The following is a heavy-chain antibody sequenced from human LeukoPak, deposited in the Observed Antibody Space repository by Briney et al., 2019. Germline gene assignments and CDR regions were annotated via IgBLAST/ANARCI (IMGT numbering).Heavy chain of an antibody. CDR1: GFTFSSYA. CDR3: ARDGGYSYGYAFDF. Sequence: GGSPRLSCAASGFTFSSYAMSWVRQAPGKGLEWVSAISGSGGSTYYADSVNGRFTISRDNAHNSLYLQMNSLRDEDTAVYYCARDGGYSYGYAFDFWGQGTLVTVSS. V-gene: IGHV3-23*01. J-gene: IGHJ4*02. CDR2: ISGSGGST. D-gene: IGHD5-18*01.